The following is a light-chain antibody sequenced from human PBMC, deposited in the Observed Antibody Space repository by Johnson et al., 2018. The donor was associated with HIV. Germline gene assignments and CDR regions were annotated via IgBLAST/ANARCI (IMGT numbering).Light chain of an antibody. V-gene: IGLV1-51*02. CDR3: ATWDASLSANV. Sequence: QSVLTQPPSVSAAPGRWVTVSCSGTTSNIGDHSVSWFQHLPGAAPKLLIYDNDRRPSGVPDRFSGSKSAASATLDITGLQRGGEGDYYCATWDASLSANVFGPGTKVTVL. J-gene: IGLJ1*01. CDR1: TSNIGDHS. CDR2: DND.